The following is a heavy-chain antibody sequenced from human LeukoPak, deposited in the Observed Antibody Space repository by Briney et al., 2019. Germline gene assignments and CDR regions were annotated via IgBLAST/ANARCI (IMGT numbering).Heavy chain of an antibody. J-gene: IGHJ4*02. Sequence: GGSLRLSCAASGFTFSSYAMSWVRQAPGKGLEWVSGISGGAISTYYADSVKGRFTISRDNSKNTLYLQMNSLRAEDTAAYYCAKSSSLVVFTNFDYWGQGTLVTVSS. CDR2: ISGGAIST. V-gene: IGHV3-23*01. CDR1: GFTFSSYA. D-gene: IGHD2-21*01. CDR3: AKSSSLVVFTNFDY.